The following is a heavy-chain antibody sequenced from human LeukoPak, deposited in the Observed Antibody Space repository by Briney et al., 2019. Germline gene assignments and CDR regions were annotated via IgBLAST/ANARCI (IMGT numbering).Heavy chain of an antibody. J-gene: IGHJ4*02. Sequence: ASVKVSCKASGGTFSSYAISWVRQAPGQGLEWMGGIIPIFGTANYAQKFQGRVTITADKSTSTAYMELSSLRSEDTAVYYCARSYGSGSYLPSFDYWGQGTLVTFYS. V-gene: IGHV1-69*06. CDR1: GGTFSSYA. CDR3: ARSYGSGSYLPSFDY. CDR2: IIPIFGTA. D-gene: IGHD3-10*01.